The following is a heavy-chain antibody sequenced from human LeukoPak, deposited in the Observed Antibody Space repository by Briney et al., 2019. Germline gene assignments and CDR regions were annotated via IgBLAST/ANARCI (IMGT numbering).Heavy chain of an antibody. D-gene: IGHD2-2*01. Sequence: ASLKVSCKASGYTFTSYAMHRVRQSPGQRLEWMGWINAGNGNTKYSQKFQGRVTITRDTSASTAYMELSSLRSEDTAVYYCARVVVPAAMDYYYGMDVWGKGTTVTVSS. CDR3: ARVVVPAAMDYYYGMDV. CDR1: GYTFTSYA. V-gene: IGHV1-3*01. CDR2: INAGNGNT. J-gene: IGHJ6*04.